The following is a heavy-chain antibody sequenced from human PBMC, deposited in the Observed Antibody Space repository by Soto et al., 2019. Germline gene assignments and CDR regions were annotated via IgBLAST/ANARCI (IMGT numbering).Heavy chain of an antibody. Sequence: EVQLLESGGGFAQPGGSLRLSCAASGFSFSTYAMTWVRLAPGKGLEWVSLISGSGSSTSYADSVKGRFTISRDNSKNMVYLEVRNLNAEDTAVSYCANIYSGPSEDAFDVWGQGTRVIVSS. J-gene: IGHJ3*01. V-gene: IGHV3-23*01. CDR1: GFSFSTYA. CDR2: ISGSGSST. D-gene: IGHD1-26*01. CDR3: ANIYSGPSEDAFDV.